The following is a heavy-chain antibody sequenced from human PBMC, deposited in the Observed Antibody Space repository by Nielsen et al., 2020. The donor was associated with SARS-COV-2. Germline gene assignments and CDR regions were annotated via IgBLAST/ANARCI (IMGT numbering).Heavy chain of an antibody. Sequence: SETLSLTCTVSGASRRSYYWSWIRQSPGKGLEWIGYIYYSGTTKYIPSLKSRVTISIDTSKSQFSLRLSSVTAADTAVYYCARDLHSDVLTAFDYWGQGTLVTVSS. V-gene: IGHV4-59*01. CDR2: IYYSGTT. CDR3: ARDLHSDVLTAFDY. CDR1: GASRRSYY. D-gene: IGHD3-9*01. J-gene: IGHJ4*02.